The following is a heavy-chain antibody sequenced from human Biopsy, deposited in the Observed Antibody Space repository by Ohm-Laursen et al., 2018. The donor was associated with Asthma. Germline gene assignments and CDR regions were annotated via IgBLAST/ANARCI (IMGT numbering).Heavy chain of an antibody. J-gene: IGHJ6*02. CDR3: ARDYYDFWNRSVYTYFGMDV. CDR1: GGSISSGAYY. CDR2: IYHRGNT. V-gene: IGHV4-31*03. D-gene: IGHD3-3*01. Sequence: TLSLTCPVSGGSISSGAYYWSWVRQRPGKGLEWIGNIYHRGNTKYNPSLKSRLSFSVDTSKNQFSLKLSSVTAADTAIYFCARDYYDFWNRSVYTYFGMDVWGRGTTVVVSS.